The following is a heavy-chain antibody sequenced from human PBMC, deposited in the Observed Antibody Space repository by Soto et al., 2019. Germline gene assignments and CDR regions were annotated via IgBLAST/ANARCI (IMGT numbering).Heavy chain of an antibody. CDR2: IKSKTDGGTT. V-gene: IGHV3-15*01. CDR1: GFTFSNAW. D-gene: IGHD3-3*01. Sequence: GGSLRLSCAASGFTFSNAWMSWVRQAPGKGLEWVGRIKSKTDGGTTDYAAPVKGRFTISRDDSKNTLYLQMNSLKTEDTAVYYCTTGSTYYDFWSGHYFDYWGQGTLVTVSS. CDR3: TTGSTYYDFWSGHYFDY. J-gene: IGHJ4*02.